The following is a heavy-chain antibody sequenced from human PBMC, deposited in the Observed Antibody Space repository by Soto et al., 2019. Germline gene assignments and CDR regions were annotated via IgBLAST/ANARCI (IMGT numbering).Heavy chain of an antibody. D-gene: IGHD2-8*01. CDR2: IIPIFGTA. V-gene: IGHV1-69*13. CDR3: ARDWYGNVLMAY. Sequence: SVKVSCKASEGTFSIYAISWVLQAPGQGLEWMGGIIPIFGTANYAQKFQGRVTITADESTSTAYMELSSLRYEDTAVYYCARDWYGNVLMAYWGQGTLVTVSS. CDR1: EGTFSIYA. J-gene: IGHJ4*02.